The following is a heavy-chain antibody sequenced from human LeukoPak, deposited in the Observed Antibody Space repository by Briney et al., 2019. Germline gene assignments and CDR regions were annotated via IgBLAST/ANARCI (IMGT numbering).Heavy chain of an antibody. D-gene: IGHD3-22*01. V-gene: IGHV3-33*01. CDR1: GFTFSRYG. J-gene: IGHJ4*02. Sequence: PGGSLRLSCAASGFTFSRYGMHWVRLAPGKGLEWVAVIWYDGSNRQYVDSVKGRFTISRDNSKNTLYLQMNSLRADDTAVYYCARDFGFSPSSGYSFDYWGQGTLVTVSS. CDR2: IWYDGSNR. CDR3: ARDFGFSPSSGYSFDY.